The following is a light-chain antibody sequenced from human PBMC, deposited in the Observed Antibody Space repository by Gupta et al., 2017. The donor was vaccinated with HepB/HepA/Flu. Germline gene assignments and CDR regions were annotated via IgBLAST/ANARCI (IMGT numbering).Light chain of an antibody. CDR2: DVS. J-gene: IGKJ4*01. V-gene: IGKV3-15*01. CDR1: QSVSRY. Sequence: EIVMTQSPFTLSVSPGERATLSCRASQSVSRYLAWYQQKPGQAPRLLIYDVSTRATDIPARFSGSGSGTDFSLTISSLQSEDFAVYYCQQYYDWPLTFGGGTKVEIK. CDR3: QQYYDWPLT.